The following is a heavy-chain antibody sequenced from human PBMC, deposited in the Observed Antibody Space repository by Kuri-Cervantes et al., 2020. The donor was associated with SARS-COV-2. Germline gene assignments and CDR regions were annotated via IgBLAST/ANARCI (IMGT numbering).Heavy chain of an antibody. V-gene: IGHV3-7*04. CDR3: ARAGYDFWSGYPNYYYYGMDV. Sequence: GSLRLSCAASGFTFRSYWMSWVRQAPGKGLEWVANIKQDGSEKYYVDSVKGRFTISRDNSKNTLYLQMNSLRAEDTAVYYCARAGYDFWSGYPNYYYYGMDVWGQGTTVTVSS. D-gene: IGHD3-3*01. CDR2: IKQDGSEK. J-gene: IGHJ6*02. CDR1: GFTFRSYW.